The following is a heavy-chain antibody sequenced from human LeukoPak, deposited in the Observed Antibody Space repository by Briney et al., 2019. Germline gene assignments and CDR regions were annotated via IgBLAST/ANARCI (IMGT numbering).Heavy chain of an antibody. CDR2: IIPILGTA. V-gene: IGHV1-69*13. Sequence: SVKVSCKASGGTFSSYAISWVRQAPGQGLEWMGGIIPILGTANYAQKFQGRVTITADESTSTAYMELSSLRSEDTAVYYCARRYYDILTGYSTYYYYGMDVWGQGTTVTVSS. J-gene: IGHJ6*02. CDR1: GGTFSSYA. CDR3: ARRYYDILTGYSTYYYYGMDV. D-gene: IGHD3-9*01.